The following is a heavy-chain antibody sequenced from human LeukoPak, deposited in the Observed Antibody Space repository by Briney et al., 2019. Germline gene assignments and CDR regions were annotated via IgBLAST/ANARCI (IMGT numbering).Heavy chain of an antibody. CDR2: INHSGST. V-gene: IGHV4-34*01. Sequence: KTSETLSLTCAVYGGSFSGYYWSWIRQPPGKGLEWIGEINHSGSTNYNPSLKSRVTISVDTSKNQFSLKLSSVTAADTAVYYCARVESEVSPFIWGQGTMVTVSS. CDR1: GGSFSGYY. D-gene: IGHD1-1*01. CDR3: ARVESEVSPFI. J-gene: IGHJ3*02.